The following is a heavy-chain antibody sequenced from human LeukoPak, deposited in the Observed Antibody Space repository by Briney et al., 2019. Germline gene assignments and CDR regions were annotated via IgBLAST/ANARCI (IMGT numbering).Heavy chain of an antibody. CDR1: GFTLNNGD. D-gene: IGHD2-21*01. Sequence: GRSLTLSCAASGFTLNNGDELGVRQAPGKGLKWVAVISYDGRNKYYADSVKGRFTSSRANSKNTVYMQMNSLRAEDTAVYYCANDACGGWCGSDYFDYWGQGSLVTVSS. V-gene: IGHV3-30*18. CDR3: ANDACGGWCGSDYFDY. J-gene: IGHJ4*02. CDR2: ISYDGRNK.